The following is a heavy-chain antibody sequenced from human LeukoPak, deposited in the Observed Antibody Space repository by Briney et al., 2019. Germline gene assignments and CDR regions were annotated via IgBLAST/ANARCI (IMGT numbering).Heavy chain of an antibody. V-gene: IGHV3-23*01. CDR2: ISGSGGST. J-gene: IGHJ5*02. CDR1: GFTFSSYA. CDR3: AKGLGSSWYKASWFDP. D-gene: IGHD6-13*01. Sequence: PGGSLRLSCAASGFTFSSYAMSWVRQAPGKGLGWVSAISGSGGSTYYADSVKGRFTISRDNSKNTLYLQMNSLRAEDTAVYYCAKGLGSSWYKASWFDPWGQGTLVTVSS.